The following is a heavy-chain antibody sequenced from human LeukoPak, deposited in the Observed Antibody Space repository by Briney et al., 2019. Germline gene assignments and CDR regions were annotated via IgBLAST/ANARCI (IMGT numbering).Heavy chain of an antibody. CDR2: IYYSGST. CDR3: ARVLVGATRYPNYFDY. CDR1: GGSISSYY. J-gene: IGHJ4*02. V-gene: IGHV4-59*01. Sequence: NPSETLSLTCTVSGGSISSYYWSWIRRPPGKGLEWIGYIYYSGSTNYNPSLKSRVTISVDTSKNQFSLKLSSVTAADTAVYYCARVLVGATRYPNYFDYWGQGTLVTVSS. D-gene: IGHD1-26*01.